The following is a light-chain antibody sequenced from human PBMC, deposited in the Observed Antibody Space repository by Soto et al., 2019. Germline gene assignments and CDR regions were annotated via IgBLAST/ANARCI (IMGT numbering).Light chain of an antibody. CDR1: SSNIGSNY. J-gene: IGLJ2*01. CDR2: RNN. Sequence: QSVLTQPPSASGTPGQRVTISCSGSSSNIGSNYIYWYQQLPGTAPQLLIYRNNQRPSGVPDRFSGSKSGTSASLAISGLRSEDEADYYCAAWDDSLSGPVFGGGTKL. V-gene: IGLV1-47*01. CDR3: AAWDDSLSGPV.